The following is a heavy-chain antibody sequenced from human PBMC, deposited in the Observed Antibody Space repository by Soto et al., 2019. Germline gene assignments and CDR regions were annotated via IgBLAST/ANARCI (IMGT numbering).Heavy chain of an antibody. V-gene: IGHV6-1*01. CDR2: TYYRSKWYH. CDR3: ARDREGMDV. J-gene: IGHJ6*02. CDR1: GDSVSSNSAA. Sequence: SQTLSLTCAISGDSVSSNSAAWNWIRQSPSRGLEWLGRTYYRSKWYHDYAISVQSRIIINPDTSKNQFSLKLSSVTAADTAVYYCARDREGMDVWGQGTTVTVSS. D-gene: IGHD1-26*01.